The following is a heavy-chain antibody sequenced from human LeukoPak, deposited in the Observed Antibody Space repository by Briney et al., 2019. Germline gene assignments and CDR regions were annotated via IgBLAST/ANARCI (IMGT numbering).Heavy chain of an antibody. V-gene: IGHV4-38-2*01. Sequence: SETLSLTCAVSGYSISSGYYWGWIRQPPGKGLEWIGSIYHSGSTYYNPSLKSRVTISVDTSKNQFSLKLSSVTAADTAVYYCARGSGWYWAGYWGQGTLVTVSS. CDR2: IYHSGST. J-gene: IGHJ4*02. CDR1: GYSISSGYY. CDR3: ARGSGWYWAGY. D-gene: IGHD6-19*01.